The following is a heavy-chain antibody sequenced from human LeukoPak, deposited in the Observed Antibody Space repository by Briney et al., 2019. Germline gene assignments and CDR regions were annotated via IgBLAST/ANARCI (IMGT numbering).Heavy chain of an antibody. CDR3: ARQSSSSSNWFDP. V-gene: IGHV4-39*01. D-gene: IGHD6-6*01. J-gene: IGHJ5*02. CDR1: GGSISSSSYY. Sequence: SETPSLTCTVSGGSISSSSYYWGWIRQPPGKGLEWMGSIYYSGSTYYNPSLKSRVTISVDTSTNHFYLKLNSVNAADTAVYYCARQSSSSSNWFDPWGQGTLVTVSS. CDR2: IYYSGST.